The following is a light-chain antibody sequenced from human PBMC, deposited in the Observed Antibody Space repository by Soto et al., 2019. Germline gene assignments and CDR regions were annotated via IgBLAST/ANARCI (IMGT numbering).Light chain of an antibody. J-gene: IGKJ1*01. V-gene: IGKV1-5*03. Sequence: DIQMTQSPSTLSGSVGDRSTITCLASQTISSWLAWYQQKPGKAPKLLIYKASTLKSGVPSRFSGSGSGTEFTLTISSLQPDDFATYYCQHYNSYSEAFGQGTKVEIK. CDR2: KAS. CDR1: QTISSW. CDR3: QHYNSYSEA.